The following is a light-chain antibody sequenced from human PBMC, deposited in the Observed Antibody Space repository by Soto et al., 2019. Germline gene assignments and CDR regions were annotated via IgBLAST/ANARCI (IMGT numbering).Light chain of an antibody. CDR2: DVS. Sequence: DIQMTQSPTTLCTTVGDRXXXXXXASQSISSLLAWYQQKPGKAPKVLIYDVSSLQSGVPSRFSGSGSGTEFTLTISSLQAEDVAVYYCQQYYSTPLTFGGGTKVDIK. J-gene: IGKJ4*01. V-gene: IGKV1-5*01. CDR1: QSISSL. CDR3: QQYYSTPLT.